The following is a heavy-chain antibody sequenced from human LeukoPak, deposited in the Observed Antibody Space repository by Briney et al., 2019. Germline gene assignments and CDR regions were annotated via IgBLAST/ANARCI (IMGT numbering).Heavy chain of an antibody. D-gene: IGHD6-19*01. CDR2: IGIRGDT. J-gene: IGHJ4*02. CDR3: SRGGIQVSGINEFDY. Sequence: GGSLRLSCSASGFTFIDYDMHCVRHVIARGMETLSDIGIRGDTHHTGSVKGRFTISRENAESSSYLQMNSLRAEDTAVYYCSRGGIQVSGINEFDYWGQGALVTVSS. V-gene: IGHV3-13*01. CDR1: GFTFIDYD.